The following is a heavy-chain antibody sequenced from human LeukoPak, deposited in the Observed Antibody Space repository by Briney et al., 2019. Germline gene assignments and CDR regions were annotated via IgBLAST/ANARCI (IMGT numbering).Heavy chain of an antibody. Sequence: SQTLSLTCAVSGGPISSGGYSWSWIRQPPGKGLEWIGYIYHSGSTYYNPSLKSRVTISVDRSKNQFSLKLSSVTAADTAVYYCASRHSGYNFDYWGQGTLVTVSS. V-gene: IGHV4-30-2*01. CDR1: GGPISSGGYS. CDR2: IYHSGST. J-gene: IGHJ4*02. CDR3: ASRHSGYNFDY. D-gene: IGHD5-12*01.